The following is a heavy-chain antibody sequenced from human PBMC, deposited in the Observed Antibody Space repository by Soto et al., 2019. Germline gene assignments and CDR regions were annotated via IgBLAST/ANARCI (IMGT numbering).Heavy chain of an antibody. D-gene: IGHD4-17*01. CDR3: ARDGSFDYGASPL. J-gene: IGHJ4*02. Sequence: QVQLQESGPGLVKPSETLSLTCTVSGGSVSSGSYYWSWIRQPPGKGLEWIGYIYYSGSTNYNPSLKSRVTLSVDTSKTQFSLKLSSVTAADTAVYYCARDGSFDYGASPLWGQGTLVTVSS. CDR2: IYYSGST. V-gene: IGHV4-61*01. CDR1: GGSVSSGSYY.